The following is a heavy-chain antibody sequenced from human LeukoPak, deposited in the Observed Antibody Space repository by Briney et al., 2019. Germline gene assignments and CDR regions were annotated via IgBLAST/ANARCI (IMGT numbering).Heavy chain of an antibody. D-gene: IGHD2-2*01. V-gene: IGHV3-74*01. Sequence: GGSLRLSCAASGLTFSTYWMHWVRQAPGKGLVWVSRINSGGTTTNYADSVKGRFTISRDNAKSTLYLQMNSLRGEDTAVYYCATSNWFDPWGQGTLVTVSS. CDR1: GLTFSTYW. J-gene: IGHJ5*02. CDR2: INSGGTTT. CDR3: ATSNWFDP.